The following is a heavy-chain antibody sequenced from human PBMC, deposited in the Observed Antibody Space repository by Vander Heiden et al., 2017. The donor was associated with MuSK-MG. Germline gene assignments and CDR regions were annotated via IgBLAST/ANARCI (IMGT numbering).Heavy chain of an antibody. CDR1: GFTFGSHA. CDR2: ISYDGRIR. Sequence: QVQLVESGGGVVQPGRSLRLSCAASGFTFGSHAMPWVRQTPGKGLEWVTFISYDGRIRYYADSVRGRFTISRDTSKNTVYLQMNSLRPEDTAVYYCARDLSENYSLDYWGQGTVVTVSS. D-gene: IGHD1-26*01. CDR3: ARDLSENYSLDY. J-gene: IGHJ4*02. V-gene: IGHV3-30*01.